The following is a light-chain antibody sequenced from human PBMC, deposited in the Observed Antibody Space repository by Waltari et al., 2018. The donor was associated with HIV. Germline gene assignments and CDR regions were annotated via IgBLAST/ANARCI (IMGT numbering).Light chain of an antibody. J-gene: IGLJ1*01. CDR3: CSYAGSSTYV. V-gene: IGLV2-23*02. CDR2: EVT. CDR1: SSDVGSYNY. Sequence: QSALTQPASVSGSPGQSITISCTGTSSDVGSYNYVSWYPQHPGKAPKLMLYEVTKRPSGVSNRCSGSKSANTASLTISGLQAEDEADYYCCSYAGSSTYVFGSGTKVTVL.